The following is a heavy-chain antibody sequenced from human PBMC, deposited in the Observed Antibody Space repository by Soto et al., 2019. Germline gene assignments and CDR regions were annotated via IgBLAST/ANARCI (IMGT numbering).Heavy chain of an antibody. CDR3: VRVGGYTSVDAFDI. D-gene: IGHD5-18*01. V-gene: IGHV4-30-2*01. J-gene: IGHJ3*02. CDR2: IDHSGST. CDR1: GGSISSGGYS. Sequence: QLQLQESGSGLVKPSQTLSLTCAVSGGSISSGGYSWSWIRQPPGKGLEWIGYIDHSGSTYYNLSLKSRVIISVDRSKNQFSLRLSSVTAADTAVYYCVRVGGYTSVDAFDIWGQGTMVTVSP.